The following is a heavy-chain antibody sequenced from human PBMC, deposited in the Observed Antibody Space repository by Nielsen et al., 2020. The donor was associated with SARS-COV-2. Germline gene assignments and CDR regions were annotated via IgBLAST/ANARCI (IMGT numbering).Heavy chain of an antibody. V-gene: IGHV3-11*01. Sequence: GESLKISCAVSGFTFSDYYMSWIRQAPGKGLEWVAYISGPGSIVNYADSVKGRFTLSRDNAKNSLYLQLSSLRAEDTVVYFCARESYTFAGFDYWGQGTLVTVSS. CDR2: ISGPGSIV. D-gene: IGHD3-16*01. CDR1: GFTFSDYY. CDR3: ARESYTFAGFDY. J-gene: IGHJ4*02.